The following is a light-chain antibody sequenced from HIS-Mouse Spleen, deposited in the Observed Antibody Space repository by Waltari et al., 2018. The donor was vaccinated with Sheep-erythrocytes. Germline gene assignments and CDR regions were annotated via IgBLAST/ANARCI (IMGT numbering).Light chain of an antibody. CDR3: CSYAGSYNHV. Sequence: QSALTQPRSVSGSPGQSVTNSCTGTSSDVGGYNYVSWYQQHPGKAPKLMIYDVSKRPSGVPDRFSGSESGNTASMTISGLQAEDEADYYCCSYAGSYNHVFATGTKVTVL. J-gene: IGLJ1*01. CDR1: SSDVGGYNY. CDR2: DVS. V-gene: IGLV2-11*01.